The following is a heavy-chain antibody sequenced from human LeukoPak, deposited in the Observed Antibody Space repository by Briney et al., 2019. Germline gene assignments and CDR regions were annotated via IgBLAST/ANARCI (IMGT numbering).Heavy chain of an antibody. J-gene: IGHJ3*02. Sequence: GESLQISCKGSGYSFTSYWIGWVRQLPGKGLEWMGIIYPGDSDTRYSPSFQGQVTISADKSISTAYLRWSSLKASDTAMYYCARSRGTMITSDAFDIWGQGTMVTVSS. CDR1: GYSFTSYW. CDR2: IYPGDSDT. CDR3: ARSRGTMITSDAFDI. V-gene: IGHV5-51*01. D-gene: IGHD3-22*01.